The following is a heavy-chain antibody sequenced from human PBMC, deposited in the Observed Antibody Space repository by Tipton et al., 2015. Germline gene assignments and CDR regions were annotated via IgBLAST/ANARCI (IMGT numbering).Heavy chain of an antibody. CDR3: ARESYNEGWYADS. D-gene: IGHD6-19*01. CDR1: GASISSGS. Sequence: LRLSCTVSGASISSGSWSWIRQAAGKGLEWIGRVYSSGKSDSNPSFRSRVIISLDRSMNRFSLRLSSLTAADTALYYCARESYNEGWYADSWGQGTLVTVSS. CDR2: VYSSGKS. J-gene: IGHJ4*02. V-gene: IGHV4-61*02.